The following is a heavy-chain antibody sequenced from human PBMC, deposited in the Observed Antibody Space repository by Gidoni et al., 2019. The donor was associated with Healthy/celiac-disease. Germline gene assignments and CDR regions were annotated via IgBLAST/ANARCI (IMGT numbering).Heavy chain of an antibody. CDR1: GGSFSGYY. Sequence: QVQLQQWGAGLLKPSETLSLTCAVYGGSFSGYYWSWIRQPPGKGLEWIGEINHSGSTNYNTSLKSRVTISVDTSKNQFSLKLSSVTAADTAVYYCARLFTGIAVDYWGQGTLVTVSS. J-gene: IGHJ4*02. CDR2: INHSGST. V-gene: IGHV4-34*01. CDR3: ARLFTGIAVDY. D-gene: IGHD6-19*01.